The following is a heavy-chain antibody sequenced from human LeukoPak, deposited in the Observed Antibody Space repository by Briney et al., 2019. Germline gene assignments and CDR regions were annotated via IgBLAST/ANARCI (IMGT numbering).Heavy chain of an antibody. CDR3: AGSGSYYHFDY. CDR1: GGSFSGYY. D-gene: IGHD1-26*01. V-gene: IGHV4-34*01. CDR2: INHSGST. J-gene: IGHJ4*02. Sequence: PSETLSLTCAVYGGSFSGYYWSWIRQPPGKGLEWIGEINHSGSTNYNPSLKSRVTISVDTSKNQFSLNLSSVTAADTAVYYCAGSGSYYHFDYWGQGTLVTVSS.